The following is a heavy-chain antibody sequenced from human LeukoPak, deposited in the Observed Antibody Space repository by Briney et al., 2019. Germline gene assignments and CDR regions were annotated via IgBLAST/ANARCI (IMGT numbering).Heavy chain of an antibody. D-gene: IGHD3-16*02. CDR1: GGSFSGYY. J-gene: IGHJ4*02. CDR2: INHSGST. V-gene: IGHV4-34*01. Sequence: PSETLSLTCAVYGGSFSGYYWSWIRQPPGKGLEWIGEINHSGSTNYNPSLKSRVTISVDTSKNQFSLKLSSVTAADTAVYYCARKYDYVWGRYRTAHLEYFDYWGEGTLVTVSS. CDR3: ARKYDYVWGRYRTAHLEYFDY.